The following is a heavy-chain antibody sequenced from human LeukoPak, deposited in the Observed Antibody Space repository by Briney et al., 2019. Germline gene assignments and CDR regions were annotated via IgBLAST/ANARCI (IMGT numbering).Heavy chain of an antibody. Sequence: PGGSLRLSCAASGFAVSSNHMNWVRQAPGKGLEWVSVIFNGGSTYYADSVKGRFTISRDNSKNTLYLQMNSLRAEDTAVYYCARLMTSISSYFDYWGQGTLVTVSS. V-gene: IGHV3-53*01. J-gene: IGHJ4*02. CDR3: ARLMTSISSYFDY. CDR1: GFAVSSNH. CDR2: IFNGGST. D-gene: IGHD2-8*01.